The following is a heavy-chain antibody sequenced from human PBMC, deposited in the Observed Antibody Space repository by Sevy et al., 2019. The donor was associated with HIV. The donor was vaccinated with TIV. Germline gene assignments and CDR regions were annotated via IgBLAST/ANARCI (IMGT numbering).Heavy chain of an antibody. CDR3: ASSASLILRAIDY. V-gene: IGHV5-51*01. CDR2: IYPGDSDT. J-gene: IGHJ4*02. D-gene: IGHD3-3*01. Sequence: GESLKISCKGSGYTFTNYWIGWVRQMPGKGLEWMGIIYPGDSDTRYSPSFQGQVTISADQSFSAAYLQWSSLMASDSAMYYCASSASLILRAIDYWGQGTLVTVSS. CDR1: GYTFTNYW.